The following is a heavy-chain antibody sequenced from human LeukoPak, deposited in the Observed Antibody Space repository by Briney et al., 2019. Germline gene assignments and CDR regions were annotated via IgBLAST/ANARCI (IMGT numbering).Heavy chain of an antibody. J-gene: IGHJ5*02. CDR2: IYYRGST. Sequence: SETLSLTCTVSGGSTSSSSYYWGWIRQPPGKGLEWIGSIYYRGSTYYNPSLKSRVTISVDTSKNQFSLKLSSVTAADTAVYYCARGSGDILTGYPNWFDPWGQGTLVSVSS. CDR1: GGSTSSSSYY. CDR3: ARGSGDILTGYPNWFDP. D-gene: IGHD3-9*01. V-gene: IGHV4-39*07.